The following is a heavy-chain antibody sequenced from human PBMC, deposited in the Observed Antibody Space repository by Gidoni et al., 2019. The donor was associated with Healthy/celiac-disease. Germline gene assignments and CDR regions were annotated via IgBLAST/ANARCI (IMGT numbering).Heavy chain of an antibody. CDR2: IYYSGST. Sequence: QVQLQESGPGLVKPSQTLSLTCTFSCSSLSSVGYSWSWIRQHPGKGLEWIGYIYYSGSTYYNPSLKRRVTISVDTSKNQFSLKLSSVTAADTAVYYCARGCYDMLTGYSDYYYYYMDVWGKGTTVTVSS. CDR3: ARGCYDMLTGYSDYYYYYMDV. J-gene: IGHJ6*03. CDR1: CSSLSSVGYS. D-gene: IGHD3-9*01. V-gene: IGHV4-31*03.